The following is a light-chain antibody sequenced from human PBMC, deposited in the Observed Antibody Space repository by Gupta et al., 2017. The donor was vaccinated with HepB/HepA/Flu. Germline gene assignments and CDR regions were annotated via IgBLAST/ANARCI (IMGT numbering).Light chain of an antibody. J-gene: IGLJ2*01. V-gene: IGLV2-14*03. Sequence: QSALTQPASVSGSPGQSITISCTGTSSDVGGYNYVSWYQQHPGTAPKLMLDDVSKRPSGVSNRFSGSKSGNTASLTISGFQAEDEADYYCRSDTSSRTPLFGGGPKLSVL. CDR2: DVS. CDR1: SSDVGGYNY. CDR3: RSDTSSRTPL.